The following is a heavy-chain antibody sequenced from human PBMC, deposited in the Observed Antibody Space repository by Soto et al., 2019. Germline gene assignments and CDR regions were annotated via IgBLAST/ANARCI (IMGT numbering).Heavy chain of an antibody. D-gene: IGHD3-22*01. CDR3: ARDSSGLDY. V-gene: IGHV4-59*01. CDR2: IYYSGST. J-gene: IGHJ4*02. CDR1: GGSISSYY. Sequence: SETLSLTCTVSGGSISSYYWSWIRQPPGKGLEWIGYIYYSGSTNYNPSLKSRVTISVDASKNQFSLKLSSVTAADTAVYYCARDSSGLDYWGQGTLVTVSS.